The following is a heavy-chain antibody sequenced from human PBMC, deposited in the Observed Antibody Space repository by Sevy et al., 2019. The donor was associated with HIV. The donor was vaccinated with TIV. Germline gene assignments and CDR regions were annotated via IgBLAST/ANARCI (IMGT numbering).Heavy chain of an antibody. D-gene: IGHD3-9*01. CDR3: AKDGGGAYYDILTGYFNLGGFDY. J-gene: IGHJ4*02. V-gene: IGHV3-23*01. Sequence: GGSLRLSCAASGFTFSSYAMSWVRQAPGKGLEWVSAISGSGGSTYYADSVKGRFTISRDNSKNTLYLQMNSLRAEDMCVYYCAKDGGGAYYDILTGYFNLGGFDYWGQGTLVTVSS. CDR1: GFTFSSYA. CDR2: ISGSGGST.